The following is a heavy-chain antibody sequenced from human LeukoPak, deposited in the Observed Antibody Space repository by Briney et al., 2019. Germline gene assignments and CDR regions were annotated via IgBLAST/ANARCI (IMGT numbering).Heavy chain of an antibody. J-gene: IGHJ4*02. D-gene: IGHD2-15*01. CDR2: INTDGSSI. CDR1: GCTFGGYY. Sequence: GGSLSLSCAASGCTFGGYYRRWVRQAPGKGLVWVSRINTDGSSISHADSVRRRVTISRDNAKNTLYLKMTSLCAQDPPGYSCGRDGYCSGGTCYFASWGQGTQVIVSS. V-gene: IGHV3-74*01. CDR3: GRDGYCSGGTCYFAS.